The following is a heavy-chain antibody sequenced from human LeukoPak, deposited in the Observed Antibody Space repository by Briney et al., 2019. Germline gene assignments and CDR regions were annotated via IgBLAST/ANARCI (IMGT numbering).Heavy chain of an antibody. CDR3: ARTLTMVRGPSDY. CDR2: IWYDGSNK. J-gene: IGHJ4*02. CDR1: GFTFSSYG. Sequence: PGGSLRLSCAASGFTFSSYGMHWVRQAPGKGLEWVAVIWYDGSNKYYADSVKGRFTISRDNAKNSLYLQMNSLRAEDTAVYYCARTLTMVRGPSDYWGRGTLVTVSS. V-gene: IGHV3-33*01. D-gene: IGHD3-10*01.